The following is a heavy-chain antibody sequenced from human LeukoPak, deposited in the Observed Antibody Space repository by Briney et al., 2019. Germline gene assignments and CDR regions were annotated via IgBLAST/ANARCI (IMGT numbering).Heavy chain of an antibody. CDR2: INPSGGST. V-gene: IGHV1-46*01. CDR1: GYTFTSYY. J-gene: IGHJ5*02. Sequence: APVKVSCKASGYTFTSYYMHWVRQAPGQGLEWMGIINPSGGSTSYAQKFQGRVTMTRDTSTSTVYMELSSLRSEDTAVYYCAREYYYDSSGYYYGTRFDPWGQGTLVTVSS. CDR3: AREYYYDSSGYYYGTRFDP. D-gene: IGHD3-22*01.